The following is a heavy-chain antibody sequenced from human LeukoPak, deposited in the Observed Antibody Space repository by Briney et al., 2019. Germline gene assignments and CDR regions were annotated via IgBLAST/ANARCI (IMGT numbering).Heavy chain of an antibody. CDR2: IYTSGTT. CDR3: ARAEGSGSGAYTLDC. V-gene: IGHV4-4*07. Sequence: PSETLSLTCTVSGGSTINYFRSWIRQPAGRGLEWIGHIYTSGTTHYNPSLKNRVTISLDTSKSQFSLQLNSVTAADSAVYYCARAEGSGSGAYTLDCWGQGILVTVSS. CDR1: GGSTINYF. D-gene: IGHD3-10*01. J-gene: IGHJ4*02.